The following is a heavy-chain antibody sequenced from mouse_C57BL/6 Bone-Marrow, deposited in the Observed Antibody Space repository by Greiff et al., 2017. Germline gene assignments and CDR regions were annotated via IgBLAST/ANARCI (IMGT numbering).Heavy chain of an antibody. CDR2: ISSGGDYI. J-gene: IGHJ4*01. Sequence: EVKLVESGEGLVKPGGSLKLSCAASGFTFSSYAMSWVRQTPEKRLEWVAYISSGGDYIYYADTVKGRFTISRDNARNTLYLQMSSLKSEDTAMYYCTRGGLRNYAMDYWGQGTSVTVSS. CDR1: GFTFSSYA. V-gene: IGHV5-9-1*02. CDR3: TRGGLRNYAMDY. D-gene: IGHD1-1*01.